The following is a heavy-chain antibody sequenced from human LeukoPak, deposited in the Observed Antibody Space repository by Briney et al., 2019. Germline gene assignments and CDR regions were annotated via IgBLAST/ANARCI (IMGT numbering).Heavy chain of an antibody. J-gene: IGHJ4*02. V-gene: IGHV3-53*01. CDR1: GFTVSSNY. CDR2: IYSGGST. D-gene: IGHD1-26*01. CDR3: AKEGHSIVGGTIPFDH. Sequence: PGGSLRLSCAASGFTVSSNYMSWVRQAPGKGLEWVSVIYSGGSTYYADSVKGRFTISRDNSKNTLYLQMNSLRAEDTAKYYCAKEGHSIVGGTIPFDHWGQGTLVTVSS.